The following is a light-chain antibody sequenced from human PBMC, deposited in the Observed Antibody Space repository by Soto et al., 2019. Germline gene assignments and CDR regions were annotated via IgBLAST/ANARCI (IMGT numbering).Light chain of an antibody. CDR1: QSILYFSNNKNY. CDR3: MQSTQLPPT. Sequence: DILMTQSPYSLAVSLGERATINCKSSQSILYFSNNKNYLAWYLQKPGQSPQLLIYEVSTRVSGVPDRFSGSGSGTDFTLEISRVETDDVGIYYCMQSTQLPPTFGQGTRLEIK. CDR2: EVS. V-gene: IGKV4-1*01. J-gene: IGKJ5*01.